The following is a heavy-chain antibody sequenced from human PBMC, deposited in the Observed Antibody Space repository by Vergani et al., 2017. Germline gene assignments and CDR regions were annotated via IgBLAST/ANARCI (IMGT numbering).Heavy chain of an antibody. V-gene: IGHV1-58*02. CDR1: GFTFTSSA. Sequence: QMQLVQSGPEVKKPGTSVKVSCKASGFTFTSSAMQWVRQARGQRLEWIGGIVVGSGKTNSAQKCQKRVTITRDMPTSTAYMELSRRRSDDTAVYYCARGRGLNSRQLWPTNNWFDPWGQGTLVTVSS. CDR3: ARGRGLNSRQLWPTNNWFDP. D-gene: IGHD5-18*01. J-gene: IGHJ5*02. CDR2: IVVGSGKT.